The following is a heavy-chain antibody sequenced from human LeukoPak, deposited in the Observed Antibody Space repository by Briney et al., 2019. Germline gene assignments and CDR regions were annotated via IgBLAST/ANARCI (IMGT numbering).Heavy chain of an antibody. CDR2: INPNSGGT. CDR3: ARGRKYFDWYVTILNFDY. Sequence: ASVKVSCKASGYTFTGYYMRWVRQAPGQGLEWMGWINPNSGGTNYAQKFQVRVTLTRDTSISTAYMELSRLRSDDTAVYYCARGRKYFDWYVTILNFDYWGQGTLVTVSS. V-gene: IGHV1-2*02. CDR1: GYTFTGYY. D-gene: IGHD3-9*01. J-gene: IGHJ4*02.